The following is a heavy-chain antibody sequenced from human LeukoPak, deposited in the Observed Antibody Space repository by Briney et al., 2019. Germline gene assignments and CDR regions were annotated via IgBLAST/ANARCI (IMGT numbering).Heavy chain of an antibody. V-gene: IGHV3-66*01. CDR1: GFTVSSNY. CDR3: AKAWVSIAAPMGY. CDR2: IYSGGST. D-gene: IGHD6-13*01. Sequence: GGSLRLSCAASGFTVSSNYMSWVRQAPGKGLEWVSVIYSGGSTYYADSVKGRFTISRDNSKNTLYLRMNSLRAEDTAVYYCAKAWVSIAAPMGYWGQGTLVTVSS. J-gene: IGHJ4*02.